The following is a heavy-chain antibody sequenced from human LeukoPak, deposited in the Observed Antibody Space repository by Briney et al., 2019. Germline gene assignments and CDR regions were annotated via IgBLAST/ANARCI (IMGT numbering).Heavy chain of an antibody. J-gene: IGHJ4*02. CDR3: ARAGYYYGSGSYYNTPHFDY. Sequence: PSETLSLTCTVSGGSISSYYWSWIRQPPGKGLEYVGYIYYSGSTYYNPSLKSRVTISVDTSKNQFSLKLSSVTAADTAVYYCARAGYYYGSGSYYNTPHFDYWGQGTLVIVSS. V-gene: IGHV4-59*01. D-gene: IGHD3-10*01. CDR1: GGSISSYY. CDR2: IYYSGST.